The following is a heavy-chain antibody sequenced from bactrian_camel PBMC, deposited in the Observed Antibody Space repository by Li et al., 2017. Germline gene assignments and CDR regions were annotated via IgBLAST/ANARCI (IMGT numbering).Heavy chain of an antibody. D-gene: IGHD2*01. Sequence: HVQLVESGGGSVQTGGSLRLSCVASGFTFGAYFCMGWFRRAPGKGLEWISTISIHGNAAFCADSVKGRFTISRDNAKNTLYLQMNSLKTEDAAVYYCTTRRLHFWGGQGTQVTVS. CDR1: GFTFGAYFC. J-gene: IGHJ4*01. CDR3: TTRRLHFW. CDR2: ISIHGNAA. V-gene: IGHV3S6*01.